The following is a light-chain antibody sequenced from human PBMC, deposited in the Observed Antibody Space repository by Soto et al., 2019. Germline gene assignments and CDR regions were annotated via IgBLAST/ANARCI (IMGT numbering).Light chain of an antibody. V-gene: IGLV3-21*04. CDR2: YDS. J-gene: IGLJ1*01. CDR3: QVWDSSSDRSYV. CDR1: NIGSKT. Sequence: SYELTQPPSVSVAPGETARITCGGNNIGSKTVHWYQKKPGQAPVLVIYYDSRRSSGIPERFSGSNSANTATLTISRVEAGDEADYYCQVWDSSSDRSYVFGTGTQLTVL.